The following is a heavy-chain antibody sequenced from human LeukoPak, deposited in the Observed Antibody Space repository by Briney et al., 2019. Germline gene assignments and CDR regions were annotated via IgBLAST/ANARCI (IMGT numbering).Heavy chain of an antibody. Sequence: SETLSLTCTVSGGSISNYYWSWIRQPPGKGLEWIGYIYYSGSTNYNPSLKSRVTILVDTSKNQFSLKLSSVTAADTAVYYCARGLSGPWGQGTLVTVSS. V-gene: IGHV4-59*12. CDR3: ARGLSGP. D-gene: IGHD3-3*02. CDR1: GGSISNYY. CDR2: IYYSGST. J-gene: IGHJ5*02.